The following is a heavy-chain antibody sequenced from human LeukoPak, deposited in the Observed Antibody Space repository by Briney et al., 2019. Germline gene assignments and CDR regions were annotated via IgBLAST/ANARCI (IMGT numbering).Heavy chain of an antibody. CDR3: VRDRGNHVTDH. CDR1: GGSISTSGYY. J-gene: IGHJ4*02. V-gene: IGHV4-39*07. D-gene: IGHD1-14*01. Sequence: SETLSLTCTVSGGSISTSGYYWGWVRQPAGVGLEWIGTIDYTGRTYYGSSLKSRVTISLETSKTQFSLRVSSVTAADTAVYYCVRDRGNHVTDHWGQGTLVTVSS. CDR2: IDYTGRT.